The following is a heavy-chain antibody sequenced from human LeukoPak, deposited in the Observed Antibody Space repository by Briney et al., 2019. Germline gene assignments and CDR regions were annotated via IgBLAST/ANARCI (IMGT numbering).Heavy chain of an antibody. CDR1: GGSFRVYY. D-gene: IGHD3-16*02. J-gene: IGHJ4*02. CDR3: ARSLFWIGYDYIWGSYRSQGFDY. Sequence: SETLSLTCAVYGGSFRVYYWSWIPQPPGKGLEWMGEINHSGSTTYNPSLKSRVTISVDTSKNQFSLKLSSVTAADTAVYYCARSLFWIGYDYIWGSYRSQGFDYWGQGTLVTVSS. CDR2: INHSGST. V-gene: IGHV4-34*01.